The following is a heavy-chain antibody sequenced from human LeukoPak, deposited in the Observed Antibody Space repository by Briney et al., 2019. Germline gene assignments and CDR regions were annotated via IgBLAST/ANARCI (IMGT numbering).Heavy chain of an antibody. CDR2: ISSSSSTI. CDR1: GFTFSSYS. D-gene: IGHD3-9*01. V-gene: IGHV3-48*01. J-gene: IGHJ4*02. Sequence: GGSLRLSCAASGFTFSSYSMNWVRQAPGKGLEWVSYISSSSSTICYADSVKGRFTIPRDNAKNSLYLQMNSLRAEDTAVYYCARDLTGYARYFDYWGQGTLVTVSS. CDR3: ARDLTGYARYFDY.